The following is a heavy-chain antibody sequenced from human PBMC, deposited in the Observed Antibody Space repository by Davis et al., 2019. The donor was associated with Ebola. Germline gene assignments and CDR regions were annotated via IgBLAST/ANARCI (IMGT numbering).Heavy chain of an antibody. CDR1: GGSMSSYY. CDR2: IYYSGTT. Sequence: SETLSLTCTVSGGSMSSYYWSWIRQPPGKGLEWIGNIYYSGTTNYNPSLKSRVTISGDTSKNQFSLNVNSVTAADTAMYYCARTPQYTDYGSYFDYWGQGALVTVSS. J-gene: IGHJ4*02. D-gene: IGHD4-17*01. CDR3: ARTPQYTDYGSYFDY. V-gene: IGHV4-59*01.